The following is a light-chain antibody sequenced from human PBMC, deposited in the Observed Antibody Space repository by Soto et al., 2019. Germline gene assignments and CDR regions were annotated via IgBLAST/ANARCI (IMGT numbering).Light chain of an antibody. CDR2: EVC. V-gene: IGLV2-8*01. CDR1: SSDVGGYNY. CDR3: CSFVGNNNLV. Sequence: QSALTQPPSASGSPGQSVTIPCTGTSSDVGGYNYVSWYQQHPGTAPKLMISEVCKRPSGVPDRFSGSKSGNTASLTVSGLEAEDEADYYCCSFVGNNNLVFGGGTKVTVL. J-gene: IGLJ2*01.